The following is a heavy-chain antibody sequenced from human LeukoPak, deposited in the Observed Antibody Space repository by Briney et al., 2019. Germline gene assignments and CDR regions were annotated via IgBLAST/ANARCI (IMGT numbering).Heavy chain of an antibody. CDR3: ASAVAGTSGFDY. Sequence: ASVKVSCKASGYTFTSYGISWVRQAPGQGLEWMGWISAYNGNTNYAQKLQGRVTMTTDTSTSTAYMELSRLRSDDTAVYYCASAVAGTSGFDYWGQGTLVTVSS. V-gene: IGHV1-18*01. D-gene: IGHD6-19*01. CDR1: GYTFTSYG. CDR2: ISAYNGNT. J-gene: IGHJ4*02.